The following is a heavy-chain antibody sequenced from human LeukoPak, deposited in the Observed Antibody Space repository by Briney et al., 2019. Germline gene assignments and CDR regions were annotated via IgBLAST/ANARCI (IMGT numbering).Heavy chain of an antibody. CDR2: ISSSSVYI. CDR1: EFTFRSYT. D-gene: IGHD3-16*01. Sequence: GGSLTLSCAASEFTFRSYTMSWVRQAPGKELERVASISSSSVYIYHADSVKGRFTISRDNSKNTLYLQMNSLRAEDTAVYYCARGLVMITFGGALDAFDIWGQGTMVTVSS. J-gene: IGHJ3*02. V-gene: IGHV3-21*04. CDR3: ARGLVMITFGGALDAFDI.